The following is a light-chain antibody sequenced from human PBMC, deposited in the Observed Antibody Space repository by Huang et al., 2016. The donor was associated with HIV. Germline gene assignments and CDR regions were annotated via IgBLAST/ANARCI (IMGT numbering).Light chain of an antibody. Sequence: DIQMTQSPSTLAASVGDRVTITCRASQSISSWLAWYQQKPGKAPKLLIYDASGLESVVPARFSGSGSGTEFTLTISSLQPDNFATYYCQQYNSYPWTFGQGTKVEIK. CDR3: QQYNSYPWT. CDR2: DAS. J-gene: IGKJ1*01. V-gene: IGKV1-5*01. CDR1: QSISSW.